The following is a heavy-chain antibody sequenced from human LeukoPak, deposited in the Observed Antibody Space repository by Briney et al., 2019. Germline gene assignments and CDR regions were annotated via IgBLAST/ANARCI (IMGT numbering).Heavy chain of an antibody. CDR2: FFYSGTT. D-gene: IGHD1-26*01. CDR3: AREWFSGSYFDY. J-gene: IGHJ4*02. CDR1: SGSISSYY. V-gene: IGHV4-59*12. Sequence: SETLSLTCTVSSGSISSYYWNWIRQPPGKGLEWIGYFFYSGTTKYNPSPKSRVTISLDTSKNQFSLILTSVTAADTAVYYCAREWFSGSYFDYWGQGTLVTVSS.